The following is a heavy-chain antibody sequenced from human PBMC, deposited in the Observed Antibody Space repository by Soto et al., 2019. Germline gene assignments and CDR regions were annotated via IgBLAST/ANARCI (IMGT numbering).Heavy chain of an antibody. D-gene: IGHD3-3*01. J-gene: IGHJ4*02. CDR1: GLSFSSYD. V-gene: IGHV3-23*05. CDR3: ANDARAYYYFWS. CDR2: ICITGRSK. Sequence: PGGTLRLSCAGSGLSFSSYDMSWVRQTPSKGLEWVSQICITGRSKTCADSVKGRFSISRANSKISLYLQMISLKAQDTAIYYCANDARAYYYFWSWRQGTLFTVCS.